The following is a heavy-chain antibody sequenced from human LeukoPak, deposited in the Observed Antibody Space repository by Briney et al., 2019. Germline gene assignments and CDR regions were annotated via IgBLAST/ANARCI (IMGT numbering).Heavy chain of an antibody. CDR3: ARRPSYYDSSGRRGYFDY. CDR2: IYYSGST. V-gene: IGHV4-39*07. Sequence: SETLSLTCTVSGGSISSSSYYWGWIRQPPGKGLEWIGSIYYSGSTYYNPSLKSRVTISVDTSKNQFSLKLSSVTAADTAVYYCARRPSYYDSSGRRGYFDYWGQGTLVTVSS. D-gene: IGHD3-22*01. J-gene: IGHJ4*02. CDR1: GGSISSSSYY.